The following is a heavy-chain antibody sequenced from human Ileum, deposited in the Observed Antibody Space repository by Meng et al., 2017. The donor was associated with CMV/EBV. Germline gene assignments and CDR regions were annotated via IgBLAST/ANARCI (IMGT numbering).Heavy chain of an antibody. D-gene: IGHD3-22*01. J-gene: IGHJ4*02. V-gene: IGHV1-3*04. CDR3: AIDPSGYYYKF. CDR1: GYTFTRYA. CDR2: INTGNDNT. Sequence: QVQLVQSGAEVKKPGASVKVSCKASGYTFTRYAMHWVRQAPGQRLEWMGWINTGNDNTKYSQKFQGRVTFTRDTSASTAYMELSSLRSEDTAVYFCAIDPSGYYYKFWGQGTLVTVSS.